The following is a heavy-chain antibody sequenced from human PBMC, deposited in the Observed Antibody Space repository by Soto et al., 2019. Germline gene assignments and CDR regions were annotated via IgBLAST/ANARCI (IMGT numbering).Heavy chain of an antibody. CDR3: ARAPPIEYSSFTVDY. J-gene: IGHJ4*02. CDR2: INHSGST. D-gene: IGHD6-6*01. CDR1: GYSISSGYY. V-gene: IGHV4-38-2*01. Sequence: SETLSLTCAVSGYSISSGYYWGWIRQPPGKGLEWIGEINHSGSTYYNPSLKSRVTISVDTSKNQFSLKLSSVTAADTAVYYCARAPPIEYSSFTVDYWGQGTLVTGSS.